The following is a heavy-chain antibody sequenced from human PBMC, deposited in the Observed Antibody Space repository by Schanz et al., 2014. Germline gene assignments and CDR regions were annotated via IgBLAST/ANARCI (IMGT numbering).Heavy chain of an antibody. CDR2: INSVGSNT. D-gene: IGHD4-17*01. Sequence: EVQLVESGGGVVQPGRSLRLSCAASGFTFSSHCMHWVRQDPGKGLVWVARINSVGSNTDYADSVTGRFTISRDNAKNTLYLQMNTLRAEDTAVYYCARKMKLGVYGGKGHDSLDIWGQGTMVTVSS. J-gene: IGHJ3*02. CDR3: ARKMKLGVYGGKGHDSLDI. CDR1: GFTFSSHC. V-gene: IGHV3-74*02.